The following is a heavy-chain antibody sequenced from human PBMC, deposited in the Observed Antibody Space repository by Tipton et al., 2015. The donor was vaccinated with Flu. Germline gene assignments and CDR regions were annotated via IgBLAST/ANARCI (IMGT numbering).Heavy chain of an antibody. CDR1: GFTFSNSD. D-gene: IGHD6-19*01. V-gene: IGHV3-35*01. Sequence: CAASGFTFSNSDMNWVHQAPGKGLEWVSGVSWNGSRTHYADSMKGRFIISRDNSRYTLYLQTNSLRAEDTAVYYCVRNIGGVVVAANGRIAVAGTWFCLDFWDQGTLGAVSA. J-gene: IGHJ4*02. CDR2: VSWNGSRT. CDR3: VRNIGGVVVAANGRIAVAGTWFCLDF.